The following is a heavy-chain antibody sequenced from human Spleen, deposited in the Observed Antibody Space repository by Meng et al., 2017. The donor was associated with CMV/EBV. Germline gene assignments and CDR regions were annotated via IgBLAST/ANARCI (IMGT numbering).Heavy chain of an antibody. CDR1: AGFTISSDAI. Sequence: QRLLQVEGRGVVKQPQSPAHVCCVSAGFTISSDAISSWSRPPPRRLEGLIGIIHIFGTPNYDQYFQSRITITADKSNNTFSMALSSVTAADTAVYYCAGVNDFWGGHYFEYWGQGTLVTVSS. CDR3: AGVNDFWGGHYFEY. D-gene: IGHD3-3*01. J-gene: IGHJ4*02. CDR2: IHIFGTP. V-gene: IGHV4-30-4*08.